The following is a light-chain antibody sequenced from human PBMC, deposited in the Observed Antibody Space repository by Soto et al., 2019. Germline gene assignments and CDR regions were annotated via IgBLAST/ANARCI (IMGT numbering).Light chain of an antibody. Sequence: QSVLTQPPSASGSPGQSVTISCTGTSSDVGGYHYVSWYQQHPGKAPKLMIYEVSQRPSGVPDRFSGSKSGNTASLTVSGLQAEDEAEYYCSSYAGSNNYVYGTWTQLTV. CDR1: SSDVGGYHY. V-gene: IGLV2-8*01. CDR2: EVS. J-gene: IGLJ1*01. CDR3: SSYAGSNNYV.